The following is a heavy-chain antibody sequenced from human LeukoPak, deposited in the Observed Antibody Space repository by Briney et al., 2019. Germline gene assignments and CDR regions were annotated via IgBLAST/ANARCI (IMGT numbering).Heavy chain of an antibody. D-gene: IGHD3-10*01. CDR3: ARRVTSDSGNYYNPLGY. J-gene: IGHJ4*02. V-gene: IGHV1-46*01. CDR2: INPSGGRT. Sequence: SVNVSCKPSGYTFTSYYMNWVRQAPGQGLEWMGIINPSGGRTSYAQKFQGRVTMTRDTSTSTVYMERSSLRSEATAVYYCARRVTSDSGNYYNPLGYWGQGTLVTVSS. CDR1: GYTFTSYY.